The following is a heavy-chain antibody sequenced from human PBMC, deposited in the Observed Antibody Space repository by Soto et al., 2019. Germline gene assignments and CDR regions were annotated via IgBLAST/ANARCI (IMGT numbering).Heavy chain of an antibody. J-gene: IGHJ6*03. CDR1: GFTFSGSA. CDR3: TRSAAPEYSSSSHYYYYMDV. CDR2: IRSKANSYAT. D-gene: IGHD6-6*01. Sequence: GGSLRLSCAASGFTFSGSAMHWVRQASGKGLEWVGRIRSKANSYATAYAASVKGRFTISRDDSKNTAYLQMNSLKTEDTAVYYCTRSAAPEYSSSSHYYYYMDVWGKGTTVTVSS. V-gene: IGHV3-73*01.